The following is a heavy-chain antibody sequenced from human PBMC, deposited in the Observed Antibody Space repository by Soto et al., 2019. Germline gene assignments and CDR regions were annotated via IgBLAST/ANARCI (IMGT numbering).Heavy chain of an antibody. CDR1: GFTFSSYA. J-gene: IGHJ4*02. CDR2: ISGSGGST. V-gene: IGHV3-23*01. D-gene: IGHD2-15*01. Sequence: PGGSLRLSCAASGFTFSSYAMSWVRQAPGKGLEWVSAISGSGGSTYYADSVKGRFTISRDNSKNTLYLQMNSLRAEDTAVYYCAKYGSGFVVVVAATKPFDYWGQGTLVTVSS. CDR3: AKYGSGFVVVVAATKPFDY.